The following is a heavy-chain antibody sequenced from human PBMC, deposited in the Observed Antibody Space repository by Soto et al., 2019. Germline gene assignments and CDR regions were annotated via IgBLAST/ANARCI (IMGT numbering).Heavy chain of an antibody. CDR1: GYTFTSYG. V-gene: IGHV1-18*01. Sequence: QVQLVQSGAEVKKPGASVKVSCKASGYTFTSYGISWVRQAPGQGLEWMGWISAYNGNTNYAQKLQGRVTMTTDTSASTAYMELRSLRSDDTSVYYCAGGLYYYGSGSYYSNYYYYGMDVWGQGTTVTVSS. D-gene: IGHD3-10*01. CDR2: ISAYNGNT. CDR3: AGGLYYYGSGSYYSNYYYYGMDV. J-gene: IGHJ6*02.